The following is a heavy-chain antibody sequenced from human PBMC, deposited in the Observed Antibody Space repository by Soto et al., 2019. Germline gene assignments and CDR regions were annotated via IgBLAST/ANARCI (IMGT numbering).Heavy chain of an antibody. J-gene: IGHJ4*02. CDR1: GGSTSSGDYD. V-gene: IGHV4-61*08. D-gene: IGHD6-13*01. Sequence: PSGTLSLTCTVSGGSTSSGDYDWSWIRQPPGKGLEWIGYIYYSGNTNSNPSLKSRVTISIDTSKNQFSLKLRSVTAADTAVYYCARGLRDSSWYFDFWGQGSLVTVSS. CDR3: ARGLRDSSWYFDF. CDR2: IYYSGNT.